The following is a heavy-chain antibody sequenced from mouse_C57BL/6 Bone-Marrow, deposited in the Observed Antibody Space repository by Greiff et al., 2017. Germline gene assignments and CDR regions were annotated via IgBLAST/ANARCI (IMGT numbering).Heavy chain of an antibody. J-gene: IGHJ2*01. CDR2: ISYDGSN. V-gene: IGHV3-6*01. CDR3: AREGDSPYYFDY. CDR1: GYSITSGYY. Sequence: DVKLVESGPGLVKPSQSLSLTCSVTGYSITSGYYWNWIRQFPGNKLEWMGYISYDGSNNYNPSLKNRISITRDTSKNQFFLKLNSVTTEDTATYYCAREGDSPYYFDYWGQGTTLTVSS. D-gene: IGHD2-12*01.